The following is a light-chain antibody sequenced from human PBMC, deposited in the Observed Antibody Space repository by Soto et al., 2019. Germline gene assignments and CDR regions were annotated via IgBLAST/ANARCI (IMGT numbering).Light chain of an antibody. Sequence: DIVMTQSPDSLAVSLGERATINCKSSQSILYSPNNKNYLAWYQQKPGHPPKLVIYWASTRESGVPDRFSGSGSGTDFTLTITSLQAEDVAAYYCQQYYSTPLTFGQGTRLEIK. CDR2: WAS. J-gene: IGKJ5*01. CDR3: QQYYSTPLT. V-gene: IGKV4-1*01. CDR1: QSILYSPNNKNY.